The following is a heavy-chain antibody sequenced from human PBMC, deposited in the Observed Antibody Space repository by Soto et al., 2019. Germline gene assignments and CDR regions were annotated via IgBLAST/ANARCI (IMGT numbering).Heavy chain of an antibody. CDR1: GFTFSSYE. CDR3: ERAPIRAYSYGYIDY. D-gene: IGHD5-18*01. V-gene: IGHV3-23*01. J-gene: IGHJ4*02. Sequence: PGGSLRLSCAASGFTFSSYEMNWVRQAPGKGLEWVSTISGGGGSTYYADSVKGRFTISRDNSENTLFLQMNSLRVDDTAVYFCERAPIRAYSYGYIDYWGQGPLVTVYS. CDR2: ISGGGGST.